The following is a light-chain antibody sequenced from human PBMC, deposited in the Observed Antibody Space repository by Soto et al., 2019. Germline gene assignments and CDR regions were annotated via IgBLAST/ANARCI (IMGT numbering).Light chain of an antibody. V-gene: IGKV4-1*01. CDR2: WAS. Sequence: DIVMTQSPDSLAVSLGERATINCKSSKSVLYSSNNKNYLVWYQQKPGQPPKLLIYWASTRESGVPDRFSGSGSGTDFTLTISSLQAEDVAVYYCQQYYSTPPTFGPGTKVDI. J-gene: IGKJ3*01. CDR1: KSVLYSSNNKNY. CDR3: QQYYSTPPT.